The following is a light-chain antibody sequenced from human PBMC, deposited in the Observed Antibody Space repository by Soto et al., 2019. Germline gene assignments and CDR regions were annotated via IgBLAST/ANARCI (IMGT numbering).Light chain of an antibody. Sequence: QSALTQPASVSGSPGQSITISCTGTSSDVGSYNLVSWYQQHPGKAPKLMIYEGSNRPSGVSNRFSGSKSGNTASLTISGLQAEDEADYYCCSYAGSTTFMVFGGGTKLTVL. CDR1: SSDVGSYNL. J-gene: IGLJ2*01. V-gene: IGLV2-23*03. CDR3: CSYAGSTTFMV. CDR2: EGS.